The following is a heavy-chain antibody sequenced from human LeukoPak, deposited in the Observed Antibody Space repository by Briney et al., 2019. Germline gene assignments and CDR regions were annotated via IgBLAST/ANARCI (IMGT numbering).Heavy chain of an antibody. V-gene: IGHV3-48*03. J-gene: IGHJ4*02. Sequence: GGTLRLSCAASGFTLSSYEMNWVRQAPGKGLEWVSYISSSGSTIYYADSVKGRFTISRDNAKNSLYLQMNSLRAEDTAVYYCARGGDYGSYYFDYWGQGTLVTVSS. CDR1: GFTLSSYE. CDR2: ISSSGSTI. CDR3: ARGGDYGSYYFDY. D-gene: IGHD4-17*01.